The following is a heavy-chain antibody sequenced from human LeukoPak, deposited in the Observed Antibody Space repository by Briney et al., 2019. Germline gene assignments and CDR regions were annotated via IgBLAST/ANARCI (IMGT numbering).Heavy chain of an antibody. J-gene: IGHJ3*02. CDR1: GVSIIRYY. Sequence: SETLSLTGTVSGVSIIRYYWSWIRQPPRKGLEGIGYIYYSWSTNYNPSLKSRVTISVDTSKNQFSLKLSSVTAADTAVYYCASSSFGGVPKRAFDIWGQGTMVTVSS. V-gene: IGHV4-59*01. CDR3: ASSSFGGVPKRAFDI. D-gene: IGHD3-16*01. CDR2: IYYSWST.